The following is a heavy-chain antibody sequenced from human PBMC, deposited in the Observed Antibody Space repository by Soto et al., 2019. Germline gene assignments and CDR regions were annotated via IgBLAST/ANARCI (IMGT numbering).Heavy chain of an antibody. D-gene: IGHD3-3*01. J-gene: IGHJ6*02. CDR1: GVTCSSYS. CDR3: ARGPYYDFWSGYYPDYYYYGMDV. V-gene: IGHV3-21*01. CDR2: ISSSSSYI. Sequence: GGALRLSCAASGVTCSSYSMNWVRQSQGKGLEWVSSISSSSSYIYYADSVKGRFTISRDNAKNSLYLQMNSLRAEDTAVYYCARGPYYDFWSGYYPDYYYYGMDVWGQGTTVTVSS.